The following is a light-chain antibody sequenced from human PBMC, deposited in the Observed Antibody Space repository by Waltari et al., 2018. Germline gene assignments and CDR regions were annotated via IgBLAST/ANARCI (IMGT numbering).Light chain of an antibody. Sequence: SFDLTQPPSVSVSPGQTASITSSGDKSGDKSACWYHQKPGQSPVLVIYQDTKRPSAXXEXFSGSKSRNTATLTISGTQAVDEADYYCQAWDSSTYVFGTGTKVTVL. CDR1: KSGDKS. CDR3: QAWDSSTYV. CDR2: QDT. V-gene: IGLV3-1*01. J-gene: IGLJ1*01.